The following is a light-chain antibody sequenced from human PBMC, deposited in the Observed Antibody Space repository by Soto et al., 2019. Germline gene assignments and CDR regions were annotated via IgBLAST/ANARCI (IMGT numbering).Light chain of an antibody. J-gene: IGKJ3*01. Sequence: DIQMTQSPSSLSASVGDRVTITCRASQSISTYLNWYQQRPGKAPKVLIYSASFLQTGVSSRFSASGSGTDFTLTITSLQHEDFATYYCQQSFNSPFNFGPGTKVDIK. CDR2: SAS. V-gene: IGKV1-39*01. CDR1: QSISTY. CDR3: QQSFNSPFN.